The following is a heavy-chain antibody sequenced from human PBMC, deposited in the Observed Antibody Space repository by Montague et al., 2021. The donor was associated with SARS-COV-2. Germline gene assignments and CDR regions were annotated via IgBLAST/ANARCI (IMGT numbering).Heavy chain of an antibody. V-gene: IGHV4-31*03. CDR2: IYYSGNT. CDR1: GGSISSGGYY. D-gene: IGHD2-15*01. J-gene: IGHJ4*02. CDR3: ARLTAGYCSGGSCYWGTGFDY. Sequence: SQTLSLTCTVSGGSISSGGYYWSWIRQHPGKGLEWIGYIYYSGNTYYNPSLKSRVTISVDTSKNQFSLKLSSVTAADTAVYYCARLTAGYCSGGSCYWGTGFDYWGQGTLVTVSS.